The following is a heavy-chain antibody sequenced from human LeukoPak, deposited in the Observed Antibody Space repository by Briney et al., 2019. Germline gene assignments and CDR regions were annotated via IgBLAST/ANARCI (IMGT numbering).Heavy chain of an antibody. CDR1: VFTFCSYA. J-gene: IGHJ3*02. CDR3: AKALGLYYYDSSGYTDAFDI. CDR2: ISGSGGST. Sequence: GGSLRLSCAASVFTFCSYAMSWVRPAPGKGLWWVSAISGSGGSTYYAESVKGRFTISRDNSKNTLYLQMNSLRAEDTAVYYCAKALGLYYYDSSGYTDAFDIWGQGTMVTVSS. D-gene: IGHD3-22*01. V-gene: IGHV3-23*01.